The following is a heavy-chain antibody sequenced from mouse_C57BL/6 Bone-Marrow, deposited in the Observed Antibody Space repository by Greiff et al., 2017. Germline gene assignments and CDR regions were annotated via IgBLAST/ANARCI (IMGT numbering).Heavy chain of an antibody. V-gene: IGHV1-69*01. J-gene: IGHJ4*01. CDR3: ARGDYGRAMDY. CDR2: IDPSDSYT. D-gene: IGHD1-1*01. Sequence: VQLQQPGAELVMPGASVKLSCKASGYTFTSYWMHWVKQRPGQGLEWIGEIDPSDSYTNYNQKFKGKSTLTVDKSSSTAYMQLSSLTSEDSAVYYCARGDYGRAMDYWGQGTSVTVSS. CDR1: GYTFTSYW.